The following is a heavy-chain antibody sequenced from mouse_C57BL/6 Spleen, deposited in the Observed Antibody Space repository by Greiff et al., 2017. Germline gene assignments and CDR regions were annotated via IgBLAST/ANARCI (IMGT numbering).Heavy chain of an antibody. CDR1: GYTFTSYT. D-gene: IGHD2-4*01. CDR3: ARSELRQYDY. J-gene: IGHJ2*01. Sequence: QVQLQQSGAELARPGASVKMSCKASGYTFTSYTMHWVKQRPGQGLEWIGYINPSSGYTKYNQKFKDKATLTADKSSSTAYMQLSSLTSEDSAVYYCARSELRQYDYWRQGNTLTVSA. V-gene: IGHV1-4*01. CDR2: INPSSGYT.